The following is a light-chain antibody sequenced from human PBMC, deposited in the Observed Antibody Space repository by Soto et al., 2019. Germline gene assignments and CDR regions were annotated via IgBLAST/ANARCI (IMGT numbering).Light chain of an antibody. J-gene: IGLJ3*02. CDR1: SSDVGASNY. CDR2: DVS. V-gene: IGLV2-8*01. CDR3: SSYAGSSIWV. Sequence: QSALTQPPSASGSPGQSVTISCTGTSSDVGASNYVSWYQQHPGKAPKLMIYDVSKRPSGVPDRFPGSKSGNTASLTVSGLQAEDEADFYCSSYAGSSIWVFGGGTKLTVL.